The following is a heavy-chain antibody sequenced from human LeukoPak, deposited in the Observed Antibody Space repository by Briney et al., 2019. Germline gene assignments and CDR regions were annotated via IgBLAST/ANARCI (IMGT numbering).Heavy chain of an antibody. CDR3: ARGIYCSSTSCYYYFDY. Sequence: AETLSLTCTVSGGSISNYYWSWIRQPPGKGLEWIGYIYYSGSTNYNPSLKSRGTISVDTSKNQFSLKLSSVTAADPAVSCCARGIYCSSTSCYYYFDYWGQGTLVTVSS. CDR1: GGSISNYY. CDR2: IYYSGST. V-gene: IGHV4-59*01. D-gene: IGHD2-2*01. J-gene: IGHJ4*02.